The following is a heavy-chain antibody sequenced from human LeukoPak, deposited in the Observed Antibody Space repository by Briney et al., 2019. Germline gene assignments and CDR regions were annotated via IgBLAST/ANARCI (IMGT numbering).Heavy chain of an antibody. CDR3: AKKNGYYRYNWFDP. D-gene: IGHD3-22*01. Sequence: GGSLRLFCAASGFTFSSYAMSWVRHAPGKGLEWVSAISGSGGSTYYADSVKGRFTISRDNSKNTLYLQMNSLRAEDTAVYYCAKKNGYYRYNWFDPWGQGTLVTVSS. J-gene: IGHJ5*02. CDR2: ISGSGGST. V-gene: IGHV3-23*01. CDR1: GFTFSSYA.